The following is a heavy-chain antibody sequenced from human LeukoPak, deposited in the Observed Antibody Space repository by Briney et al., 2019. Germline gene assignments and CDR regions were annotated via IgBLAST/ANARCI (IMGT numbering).Heavy chain of an antibody. D-gene: IGHD2-21*02. CDR3: AKVRLGGDNMDV. V-gene: IGHV3-23*01. Sequence: GGSLRLSCAASGFTFSSYAMSWVRQAPGKGLEWASGISGSGDSIYDADSVKGRFTISRDNSKNTVYLQMNSLRVEDTAVYYCAKVRLGGDNMDVWGKGTTVTVS. CDR2: ISGSGDSI. CDR1: GFTFSSYA. J-gene: IGHJ6*03.